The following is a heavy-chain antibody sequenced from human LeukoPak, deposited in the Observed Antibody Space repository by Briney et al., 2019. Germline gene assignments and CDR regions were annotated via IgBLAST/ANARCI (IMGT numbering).Heavy chain of an antibody. D-gene: IGHD3-10*01. Sequence: SETLSLTCAVYGRSFSGYYWSWIRQPPGKGLEWIGEINHSGSTNYNPSLKSRVTISVDTSKNQFSLKLSSVTAADTAVYYCARVPRGWFDPWGQGTLVTVSS. CDR2: INHSGST. CDR3: ARVPRGWFDP. V-gene: IGHV4-34*01. CDR1: GRSFSGYY. J-gene: IGHJ5*02.